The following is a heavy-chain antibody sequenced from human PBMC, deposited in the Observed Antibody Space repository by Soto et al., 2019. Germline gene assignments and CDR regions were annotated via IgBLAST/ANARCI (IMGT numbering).Heavy chain of an antibody. CDR1: GFTFSSYT. CDR3: ARAFGGRYYSTH. Sequence: GGSLRLSCAASGFTFSSYTMNWVRQALGKGLEWVSSISSSSNYIYYADSVKGRFTISRDSAKNSLYLQMNSLRAEDTAVYYCARAFGGRYYSTHWGQGTLVTVSS. J-gene: IGHJ4*02. D-gene: IGHD1-26*01. CDR2: ISSSSNYI. V-gene: IGHV3-21*01.